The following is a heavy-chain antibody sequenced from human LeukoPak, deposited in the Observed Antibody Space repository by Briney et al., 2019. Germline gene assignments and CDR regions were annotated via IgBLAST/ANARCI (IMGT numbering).Heavy chain of an antibody. Sequence: ASVKVSCKASVNTFTTLVTAWVRKPPGQGLEWMGWISAHNGNTNYAQSLQGRVTMTTDTSTNTAYMELRSLRSDDTAVYYCARDGYFDLWGRGTLVTVSS. CDR3: ARDGYFDL. J-gene: IGHJ2*01. CDR1: VNTFTTLV. V-gene: IGHV1-18*01. CDR2: ISAHNGNT.